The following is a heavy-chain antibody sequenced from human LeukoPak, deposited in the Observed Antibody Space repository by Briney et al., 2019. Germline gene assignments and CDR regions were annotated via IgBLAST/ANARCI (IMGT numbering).Heavy chain of an antibody. CDR2: IYYSGST. D-gene: IGHD3-3*01. J-gene: IGHJ4*02. V-gene: IGHV4-59*01. CDR1: CGSISSYY. Sequence: SETLSLTCTVSCGSISSYYWSWIRQPPGKRLEWIGRIYYSGSTNYNHSLKSRVTISVDTSKNQFSLKLSSVTAADTAVYYCASRSSIWSGYQDTLYYFDSWGQGTLVTVSS. CDR3: ASRSSIWSGYQDTLYYFDS.